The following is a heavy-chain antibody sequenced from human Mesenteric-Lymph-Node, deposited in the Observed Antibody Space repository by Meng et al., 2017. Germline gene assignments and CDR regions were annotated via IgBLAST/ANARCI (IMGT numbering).Heavy chain of an antibody. CDR2: ISAYEGNT. CDR1: GDSFTSYA. J-gene: IGHJ4*02. CDR3: ARTPCDTNTGNHLDY. V-gene: IGHV1-18*01. D-gene: IGHD2-8*02. Sequence: QVRLRHSGTHVDQPVVSLKVRCKASGDSFTSYASSWCRQSPGEVLQWMVWISAYEGNTNYPQKFQGIVTMATDTSTNTSYMELRSLRSDYTAVYHCARTPCDTNTGNHLDYWCQGTLVTVSS.